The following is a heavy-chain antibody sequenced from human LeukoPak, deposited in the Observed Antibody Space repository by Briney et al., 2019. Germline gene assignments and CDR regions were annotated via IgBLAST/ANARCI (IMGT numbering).Heavy chain of an antibody. D-gene: IGHD3-10*01. V-gene: IGHV3-53*01. CDR3: ARDSGGRIYGTFDI. CDR1: GFTVSSNY. Sequence: GGSLRVYCAASGFTVSSNYMSWVRQAPGKGLEWVSVIYSGGSTYYAESVKGRFTISRDKSKNTLYLQMNSLRAEDTAVYYCARDSGGRIYGTFDIWGQGTLVTVSS. J-gene: IGHJ3*02. CDR2: IYSGGST.